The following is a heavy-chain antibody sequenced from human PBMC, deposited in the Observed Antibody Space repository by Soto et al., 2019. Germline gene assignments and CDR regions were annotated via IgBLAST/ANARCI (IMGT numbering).Heavy chain of an antibody. CDR1: GGSTSGKY. CDR3: ARDFDVNTALDYWYFDL. J-gene: IGHJ2*01. D-gene: IGHD3-9*01. Sequence: QVHLQESGPGVVKASETLSLTCSLSGGSTSGKYWSWIRQSAGKGLEWIGRIYSSGRTHYNPSLGSRVYMSVAQNSFSLRLTSVTAADTAIYYCARDFDVNTALDYWYFDLWGRGTQVSVSS. V-gene: IGHV4-4*07. CDR2: IYSSGRT.